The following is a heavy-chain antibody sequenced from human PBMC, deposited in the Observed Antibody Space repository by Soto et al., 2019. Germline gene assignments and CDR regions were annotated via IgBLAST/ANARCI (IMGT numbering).Heavy chain of an antibody. J-gene: IGHJ6*02. CDR1: GGTFSSYA. V-gene: IGHV1-69*01. D-gene: IGHD3-22*01. CDR3: ARDRLNYYDSSGYNYYYYGMDV. CDR2: IIPIFGTA. Sequence: QVQLVQSGAEVKKPGSSVKVSCKASGGTFSSYAISWVRQAPGQGLEWMGGIIPIFGTANYAQKFQGRVTITADESTSTAYMELSSLRSEDTAVYYCARDRLNYYDSSGYNYYYYGMDVWGQGTTVTVSS.